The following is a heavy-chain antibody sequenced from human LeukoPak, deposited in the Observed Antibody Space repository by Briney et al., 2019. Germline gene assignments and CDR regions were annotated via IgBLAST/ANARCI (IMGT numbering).Heavy chain of an antibody. J-gene: IGHJ4*02. D-gene: IGHD5-18*01. CDR1: GFTFSSYS. CDR2: ISSSSSYI. CDR3: ARLYSRVGPFDY. V-gene: IGHV3-21*01. Sequence: GSLRLSCSASGFTFSSYSMNLVRQAPGKGLELVSSISSSSSYIYYTDSVKGRFTISRDNAKNSLYLQMNSLRAEDTAVYYCARLYSRVGPFDYWGQGTLVTVSS.